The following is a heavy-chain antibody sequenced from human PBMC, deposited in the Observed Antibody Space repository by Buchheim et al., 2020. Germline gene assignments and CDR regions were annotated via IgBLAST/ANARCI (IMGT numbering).Heavy chain of an antibody. J-gene: IGHJ6*03. Sequence: EVQLVESGGGLVQPGGSLRLSCAASGFTFSNYWMSWVRLAPGKGLEWVANINQDGSMKNDVDSLKGQFTISRDNAKNSLSLQMNSLRAEDTATYYCARESRSSSGGVWGKGTT. V-gene: IGHV3-7*01. CDR3: ARESRSSSGGV. CDR2: INQDGSMK. D-gene: IGHD6-25*01. CDR1: GFTFSNYW.